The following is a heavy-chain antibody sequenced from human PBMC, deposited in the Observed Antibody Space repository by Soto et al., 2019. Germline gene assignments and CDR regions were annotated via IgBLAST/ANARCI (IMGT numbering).Heavy chain of an antibody. CDR1: GGTFNGYG. D-gene: IGHD3-10*01. Sequence: QVQLVQSGAVVKKPGSSVEVSCKASGGTFNGYGISWVRQAPGQGLEWMGGTVPVFDTSKYEPRFQGRVKITTDKSTSTAYMALSSVRSEDTAIYFCAQGVSNSGAYYTGPSAYDLWGQGTLVIVSS. V-gene: IGHV1-69*06. CDR2: TVPVFDTS. CDR3: AQGVSNSGAYYTGPSAYDL. J-gene: IGHJ3*01.